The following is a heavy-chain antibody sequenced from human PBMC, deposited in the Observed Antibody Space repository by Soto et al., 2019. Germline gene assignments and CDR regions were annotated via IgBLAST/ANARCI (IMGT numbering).Heavy chain of an antibody. CDR3: ATTVATPDTLYYYALDV. Sequence: EVQLVESGGGVVQPGGSLRLSCAASGFTFYDYSMHWVRQAPGKGLEWHSYIGSTSATMYYADSVKGRFTISRDNAKKSLHLQMNSLRHGDTAVYYCATTVATPDTLYYYALDVWGPGTTVTVSS. J-gene: IGHJ6*02. CDR2: IGSTSATM. V-gene: IGHV3-48*02. CDR1: GFTFYDYS. D-gene: IGHD5-12*01.